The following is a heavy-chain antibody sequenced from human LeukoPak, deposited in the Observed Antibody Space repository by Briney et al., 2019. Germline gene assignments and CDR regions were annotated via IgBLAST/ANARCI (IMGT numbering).Heavy chain of an antibody. J-gene: IGHJ4*02. V-gene: IGHV3-21*01. Sequence: PGGSLRLSCAAPGFTFSSCGFNWVRQAPGKGLEWVSSIGPTGTDRYYADSVRGRFTISRDNAKNSMYLQMDSPRDEDTAVYYCATETIGRHYDYWGQGTLLTVSS. CDR1: GFTFSSCG. D-gene: IGHD1-14*01. CDR2: IGPTGTDR. CDR3: ATETIGRHYDY.